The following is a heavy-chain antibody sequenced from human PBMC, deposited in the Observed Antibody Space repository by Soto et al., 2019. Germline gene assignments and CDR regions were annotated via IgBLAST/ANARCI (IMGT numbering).Heavy chain of an antibody. D-gene: IGHD5-18*01. J-gene: IGHJ2*01. CDR2: ISYDGSNK. Sequence: QVQLVESGGGVVQPGRSLRLSCAASGFTFSNYGMHWVRQAPGKGLEWVAVISYDGSNKYYADSVKGRFTISRDNSKNALYLQMNCLRAEDTAVYYCAKDAMIPWIQLWGRYFDLWGRGTLVTVSS. CDR3: AKDAMIPWIQLWGRYFDL. V-gene: IGHV3-30*18. CDR1: GFTFSNYG.